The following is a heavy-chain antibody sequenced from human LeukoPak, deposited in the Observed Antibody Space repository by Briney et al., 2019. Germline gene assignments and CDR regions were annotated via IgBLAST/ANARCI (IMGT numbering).Heavy chain of an antibody. D-gene: IGHD3-22*01. J-gene: IGHJ4*02. V-gene: IGHV3-53*01. CDR3: ARSVGYDSSGYYSLGSDY. CDR1: GFTFSSYA. Sequence: GSLRLSCAASGFTFSSYAIHWVRQAPGKGLEWVSVIYSGGSTYYADSVKGRFTISRDNSKNTLYLQMNSLRAEDTAVYYCARSVGYDSSGYYSLGSDYWGQGTLVTVSS. CDR2: IYSGGST.